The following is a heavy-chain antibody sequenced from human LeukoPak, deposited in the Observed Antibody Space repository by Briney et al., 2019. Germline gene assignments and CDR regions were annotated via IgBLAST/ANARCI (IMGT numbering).Heavy chain of an antibody. CDR3: ARGEWELNAFDI. CDR1: GYTFTSYD. CDR2: MNPNGGNT. J-gene: IGHJ3*02. D-gene: IGHD1-26*01. Sequence: ASVKVSCKASGYTFTSYDINWVRQATGQGLEWMGWMNPNGGNTGYAQKFQGRVTITRNTSISTAYMELSSLRSEDTAVYYCARGEWELNAFDIWGQGTMVTVSS. V-gene: IGHV1-8*03.